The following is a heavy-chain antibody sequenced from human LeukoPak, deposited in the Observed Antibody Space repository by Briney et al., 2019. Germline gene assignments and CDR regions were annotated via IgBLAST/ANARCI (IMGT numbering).Heavy chain of an antibody. CDR1: GFTFSSFS. CDR3: AKGTRSGSYYPFDS. CDR2: IGRTT. Sequence: QPGGSLRLSCAASGFTFSSFSMSWVRQAPGKGLEYVSGIGRTTYYAESVKGRFTISRDNSKNTLFLQMNSLRAEDTAVYYCAKGTRSGSYYPFDSWGQGTLVTVSS. D-gene: IGHD3-10*01. J-gene: IGHJ4*02. V-gene: IGHV3-23*01.